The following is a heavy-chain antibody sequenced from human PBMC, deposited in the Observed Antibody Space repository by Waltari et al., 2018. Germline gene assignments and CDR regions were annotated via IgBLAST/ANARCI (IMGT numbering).Heavy chain of an antibody. D-gene: IGHD3-22*01. CDR2: CVAEDGET. J-gene: IGHJ4*02. CDR1: GYTLTELS. Sequence: QVQLVQSGAEVKKPGASVKVSCKVSGYTLTELSMHWVRQAPGKGLEWMGGCVAEDGETIYAQKVQGRVTMTEDTSTDTAYMELSSLRSEDTAVYYWATDLDYYDSSGYGSVDYWGQGTLVTVSS. V-gene: IGHV1-24*01. CDR3: ATDLDYYDSSGYGSVDY.